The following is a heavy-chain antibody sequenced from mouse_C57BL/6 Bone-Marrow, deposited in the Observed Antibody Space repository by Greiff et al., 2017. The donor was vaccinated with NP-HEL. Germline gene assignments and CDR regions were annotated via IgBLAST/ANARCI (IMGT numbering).Heavy chain of an antibody. CDR2: IVPENGDT. V-gene: IGHV14-4*01. D-gene: IGHD6-1*01. J-gene: IGHJ4*01. CDR3: TTSLCAMDY. Sequence: VQLQQSGAELVRPGASVKLSCTASGFNIKDDYMHWVKQRPEQGLEWIGWIVPENGDTEYASKFQGKATITADTSSNTAYLQLSSLTSEDTAVYYCTTSLCAMDYWGQGTSVTVSS. CDR1: GFNIKDDY.